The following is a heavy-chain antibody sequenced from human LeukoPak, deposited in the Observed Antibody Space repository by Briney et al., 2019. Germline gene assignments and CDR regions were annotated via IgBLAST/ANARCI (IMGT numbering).Heavy chain of an antibody. CDR2: ISGSGGST. V-gene: IGHV3-23*01. Sequence: GSLRLSCAASGFTFSSYAMSWVRQAPGKGLEWVSAISGSGGSTYYADSVKGRFTISRDNSKNTLYLQMNSLRAEDTAVYYCAKVVKGLWFGEFPQPFFDYWGQGTLVTVSS. CDR1: GFTFSSYA. CDR3: AKVVKGLWFGEFPQPFFDY. D-gene: IGHD3-10*01. J-gene: IGHJ4*02.